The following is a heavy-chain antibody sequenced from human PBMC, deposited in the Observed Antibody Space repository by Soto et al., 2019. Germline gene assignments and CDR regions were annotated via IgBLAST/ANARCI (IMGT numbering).Heavy chain of an antibody. CDR1: GFTFNNYA. Sequence: GSLRLSCAVSGFTFNNYAMSWVRQAPGKGLEWVSIISGTGYATYYADSVKGRFTISRDNSKNTLYLQMNSLRAEDTAVYYCARIGRITIFSPPKGPYYYYGMDVWGQGTTVTVSS. J-gene: IGHJ6*02. V-gene: IGHV3-23*01. D-gene: IGHD3-9*01. CDR3: ARIGRITIFSPPKGPYYYYGMDV. CDR2: ISGTGYAT.